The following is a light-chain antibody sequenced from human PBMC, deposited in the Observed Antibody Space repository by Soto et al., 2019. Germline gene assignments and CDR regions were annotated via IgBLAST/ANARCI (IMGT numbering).Light chain of an antibody. J-gene: IGKJ4*01. CDR2: GAS. CDR1: QSVSSSY. V-gene: IGKV3-20*01. CDR3: QQYGSSPPVT. Sequence: EIVLTQSPGTLSLSPGERATLSCRASQSVSSSYLAWYQQKPGQAPRLLLYGASSRATGIPDRFSGSGSGTYVTLTISRLEPEDFAVYYCQQYGSSPPVTFGGGTNVEIK.